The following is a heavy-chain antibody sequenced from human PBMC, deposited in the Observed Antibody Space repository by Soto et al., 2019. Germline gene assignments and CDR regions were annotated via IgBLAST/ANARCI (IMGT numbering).Heavy chain of an antibody. CDR2: IKHDGSVQ. CDR3: ARAPYSNAWYRFDL. V-gene: IGHV3-7*03. D-gene: IGHD4-4*01. J-gene: IGHJ4*02. Sequence: QLVESGGGLVQPGGSLRLSCEASGFTFSGYWMSLVRQAPGKGLEWVADIKHDGSVQYYVDSVKGRLTISRDNAKKQLYLQMNGLRAEDTALYYCARAPYSNAWYRFDLWGQGTLVTVSS. CDR1: GFTFSGYW.